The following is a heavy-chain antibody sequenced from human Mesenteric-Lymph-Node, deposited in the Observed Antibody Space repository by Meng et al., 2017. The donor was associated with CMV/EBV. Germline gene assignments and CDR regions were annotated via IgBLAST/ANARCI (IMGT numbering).Heavy chain of an antibody. D-gene: IGHD1-1*01. CDR3: GRGQQTFDP. V-gene: IGHV1-2*06. CDR2: ISPNTGDT. CDR1: GYSFTGYS. Sequence: QVQLVQSGAAVKKPGASVKVSCKASGYSFTGYSIHWVRQAPGQGLEWMGRISPNTGDTIYEENFQGRVTMTRDTSINTAYMELSSLTSDDTAMYYCGRGQQTFDPWGQGTLVTVSS. J-gene: IGHJ5*02.